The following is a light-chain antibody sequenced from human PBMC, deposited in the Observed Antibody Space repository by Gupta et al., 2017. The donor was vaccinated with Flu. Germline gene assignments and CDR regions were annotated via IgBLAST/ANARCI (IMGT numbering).Light chain of an antibody. CDR1: RSIGIW. CDR3: QEESSVPYN. Sequence: DIQMTQSPSPLSASVGDRVIITCRASRSIGIWLAWYRQKPGKVPELLIYEASSLKRGVPSRFSGSGSGTEFTLTINRRQPDDFASYYCQEESSVPYNFGQGTKVEIK. CDR2: EAS. J-gene: IGKJ2*01. V-gene: IGKV1-5*03.